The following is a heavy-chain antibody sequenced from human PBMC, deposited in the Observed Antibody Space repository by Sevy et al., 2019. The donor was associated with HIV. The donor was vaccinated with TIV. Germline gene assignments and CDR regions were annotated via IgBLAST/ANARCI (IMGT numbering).Heavy chain of an antibody. CDR2: INPDSGDP. Sequence: ASVKVSCKASGYTFTGYYMHWMRQAPGQGLEWMGWINPDSGDPTYAPKFQGRVTLTRDTSINTAYMELRRLKSDDTAVYYCVGDDRDGYFEHWGQGTLVTVSS. CDR1: GYTFTGYY. CDR3: VGDDRDGYFEH. J-gene: IGHJ4*02. V-gene: IGHV1-2*02.